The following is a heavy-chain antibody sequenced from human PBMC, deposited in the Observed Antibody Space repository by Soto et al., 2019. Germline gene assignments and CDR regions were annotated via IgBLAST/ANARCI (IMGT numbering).Heavy chain of an antibody. CDR2: IKTRIDSATT. D-gene: IGHD5-12*01. CDR1: GASFTNAW. J-gene: IGHJ4*02. V-gene: IGHV3-15*01. CDR3: TTEDPSWLRGLEY. Sequence: EVQLVESGGGLVKPGESLRISCEASGASFTNAWMNWVRQAPGKGLEWVGRIKTRIDSATTDYAAPVKCRFTISRDDSKNTLYLQMDSLKSEDTAVYYCTTEDPSWLRGLEYWGQGTLVTVSS.